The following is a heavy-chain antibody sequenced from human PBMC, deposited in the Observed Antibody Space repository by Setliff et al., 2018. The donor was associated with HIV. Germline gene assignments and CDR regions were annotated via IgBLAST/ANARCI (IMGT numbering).Heavy chain of an antibody. V-gene: IGHV3-11*04. CDR3: AKMTPSYYFYMDA. J-gene: IGHJ6*03. CDR1: GFTFSDYY. Sequence: GGSLRLSCAASGFTFSDYYMSWIRQAPGKGLEWVSFISTSGSPIYYADSVKGRFTISRDSAKNSLYLQMHSLRAEDTAIYYCAKMTPSYYFYMDAWGNGTTVTVSS. CDR2: ISTSGSPI. D-gene: IGHD2-15*01.